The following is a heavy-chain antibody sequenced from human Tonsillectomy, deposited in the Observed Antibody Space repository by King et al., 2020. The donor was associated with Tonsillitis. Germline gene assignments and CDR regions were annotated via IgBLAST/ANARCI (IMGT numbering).Heavy chain of an antibody. CDR2: INPNSGGT. D-gene: IGHD6-19*01. Sequence: QVQLVESGAEVKKPGASVKVSCKASGYTFTGYYMHWVRQAPGQGLEWMGWINPNSGGTNYAQKVQGRVTMTRDTSISTAYMELSRLRSDDTAVYYCARDPAVAGENWFDPWGQGTLVTVSS. CDR3: ARDPAVAGENWFDP. J-gene: IGHJ5*02. CDR1: GYTFTGYY. V-gene: IGHV1-2*02.